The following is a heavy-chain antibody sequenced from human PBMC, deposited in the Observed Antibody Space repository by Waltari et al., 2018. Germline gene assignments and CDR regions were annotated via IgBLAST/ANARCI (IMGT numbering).Heavy chain of an antibody. D-gene: IGHD1-20*01. CDR1: GLTFTTSA. V-gene: IGHV3-23*01. CDR3: ATPFYNWDDPLHS. CDR2: ISVSDGT. J-gene: IGHJ4*02. Sequence: EVQLLESGGDLVQPGGSLRLSCPASGLTFTTSAINWARLAPGTGLGWVSAISVSDGTYYADSVKGRFTISRDTSKNTVYLQMNGLRAEDTAVYYCATPFYNWDDPLHSWGQGTLVTVSS.